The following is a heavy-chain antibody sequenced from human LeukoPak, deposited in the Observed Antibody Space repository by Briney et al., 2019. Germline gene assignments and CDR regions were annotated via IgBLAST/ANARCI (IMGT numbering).Heavy chain of an antibody. Sequence: ASVKVSCKASGYTFTGYYMHWVRQAPGQGLEWMGWINPNSGGTNYAQKFQGRVTMTRDTSISTAYMELSRLRSDDTAVYYCARARYSSGWYNYWGQGTTVTVSS. CDR1: GYTFTGYY. V-gene: IGHV1-2*02. D-gene: IGHD6-19*01. CDR2: INPNSGGT. J-gene: IGHJ6*02. CDR3: ARARYSSGWYNY.